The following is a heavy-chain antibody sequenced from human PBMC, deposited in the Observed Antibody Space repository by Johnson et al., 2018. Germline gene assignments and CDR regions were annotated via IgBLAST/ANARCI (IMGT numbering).Heavy chain of an antibody. D-gene: IGHD1-26*01. CDR3: ATIVGATGGAFDI. J-gene: IGHJ3*02. CDR2: ISWNSGSI. Sequence: VQLVQSGGGLVQXGRSXRLXCTASGFTFDDYAMHWVRQAPGKGLEWVSGISWNSGSIGYADSVKGRFPIPRDNAKNTLYLQMNSLRAEDTAVYYCATIVGATGGAFDIWGQGTMVTVSS. CDR1: GFTFDDYA. V-gene: IGHV3-9*01.